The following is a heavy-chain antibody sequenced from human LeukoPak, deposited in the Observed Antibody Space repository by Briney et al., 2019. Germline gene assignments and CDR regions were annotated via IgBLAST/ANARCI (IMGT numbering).Heavy chain of an antibody. D-gene: IGHD4-17*01. J-gene: IGHJ1*01. CDR3: AKAYGDYVPDYFQH. V-gene: IGHV3-74*01. CDR1: GFTFSSYW. Sequence: GGSLRLSCAASGFTFSSYWMHWVRQAPGKGLVWVSRINSDGSSTSYADSVKGRFTISRDSSKNTLYLQMNSLRAEDTAVYYCAKAYGDYVPDYFQHWGQGTLVTVSS. CDR2: INSDGSST.